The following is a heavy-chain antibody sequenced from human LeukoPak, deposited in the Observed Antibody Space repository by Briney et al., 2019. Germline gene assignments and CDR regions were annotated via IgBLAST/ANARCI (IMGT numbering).Heavy chain of an antibody. D-gene: IGHD6-13*01. V-gene: IGHV3-23*01. CDR2: IRGSGDTT. CDR1: GFTFSTYA. J-gene: IGHJ4*02. Sequence: GGSLRLSCAASGFTFSTYAMSWVRQAPGKGLEWVSGIRGSGDTTYYADSVKGRFTISRDNSKNTLYLQMNSLRAEDTALYFCAKYDSSWYERGYFDYWGQGTLVTVSS. CDR3: AKYDSSWYERGYFDY.